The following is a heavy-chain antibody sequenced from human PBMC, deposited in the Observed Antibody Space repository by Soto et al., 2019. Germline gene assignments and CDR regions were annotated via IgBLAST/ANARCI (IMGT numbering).Heavy chain of an antibody. CDR2: IDHTGRT. V-gene: IGHV4-34*01. Sequence: PSETLSLTCAVYGGSFNPYHWSFIRQPPGKRLGWIGEIDHTGRTNYNPSVKGRVTMSVDTSKNQFSLNLRSVTAADTAVYFCARSMNDHNHHHWGFDSWGQGTLVTVSS. D-gene: IGHD7-27*01. J-gene: IGHJ5*01. CDR3: ARSMNDHNHHHWGFDS. CDR1: GGSFNPYH.